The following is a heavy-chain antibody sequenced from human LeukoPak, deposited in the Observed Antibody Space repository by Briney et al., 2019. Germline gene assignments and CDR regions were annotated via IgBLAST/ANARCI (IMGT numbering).Heavy chain of an antibody. V-gene: IGHV3-23*01. D-gene: IGHD6-6*01. CDR3: AKGEYSSSSYYYYYMDV. Sequence: TGGSLRLSCAASGFTFSSYAMSWVRQPPGKGLEWVSAISGSGGSTYYADSVKGRFTISRDNSKNTLYLQMNSLRAEDTAVYYCAKGEYSSSSYYYYYMDVWGKGTTVTVSS. CDR1: GFTFSSYA. CDR2: ISGSGGST. J-gene: IGHJ6*03.